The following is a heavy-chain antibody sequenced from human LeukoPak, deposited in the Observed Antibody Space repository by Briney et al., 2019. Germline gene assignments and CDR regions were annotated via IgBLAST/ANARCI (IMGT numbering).Heavy chain of an antibody. CDR2: ISFDGSNK. D-gene: IGHD1-26*01. Sequence: PGTSLRLSCAVSGFTFSGYTMHWVRQAPGKGLEWVAVISFDGSNKYYGDSVKGRFTISRDNSKNTLYLQMNSLRPDDTAIYYCARDTLWEWGQGTLVTVS. J-gene: IGHJ4*02. V-gene: IGHV3-30-3*01. CDR3: ARDTLWE. CDR1: GFTFSGYT.